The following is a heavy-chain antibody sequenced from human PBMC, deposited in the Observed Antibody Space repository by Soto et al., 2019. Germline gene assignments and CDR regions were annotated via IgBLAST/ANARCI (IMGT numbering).Heavy chain of an antibody. CDR2: IYYSGST. V-gene: IGHV4-31*11. J-gene: IGHJ6*02. CDR3: ARLRKWGYDFWGGSEYGMDV. CDR1: GGSISSGGYY. D-gene: IGHD3-3*01. Sequence: PSETLSLTCAVSGGSISSGGYYWSWIRQHPGKGLEWIGYIYYSGSTYYNPSLKSRVTISVDTSQNQFSLKLSSVTAADTAVYYCARLRKWGYDFWGGSEYGMDVWGQGTTVTVSS.